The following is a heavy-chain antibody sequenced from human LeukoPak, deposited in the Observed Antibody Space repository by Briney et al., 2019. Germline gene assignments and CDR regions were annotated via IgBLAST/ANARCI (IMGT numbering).Heavy chain of an antibody. D-gene: IGHD3-22*01. CDR1: GFTFSSYA. CDR3: AKDQDYYDSYGNDAFDI. V-gene: IGHV3-23*01. J-gene: IGHJ3*02. CDR2: ISGSGGST. Sequence: PGGSLRLSCAASGFTFSSYAMSWVRQAPGKGLEWVSAISGSGGSTYYADSVKGRFTISRDNSKNTLYLQMNSLRAEDTAVYYCAKDQDYYDSYGNDAFDIWGQGTMVTVSS.